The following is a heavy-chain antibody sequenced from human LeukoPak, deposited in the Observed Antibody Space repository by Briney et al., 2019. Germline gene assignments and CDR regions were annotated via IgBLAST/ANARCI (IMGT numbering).Heavy chain of an antibody. V-gene: IGHV4-30-2*01. CDR1: GGSISSGGYY. D-gene: IGHD3-3*01. J-gene: IGHJ6*03. CDR3: ARDLSPNFYDFWSGSDMDV. CDR2: IYHSGST. Sequence: SQTLSLTCTVSGGSISSGGYYWSWIRQPPGKGLEWIGYIYHSGSTYYNPSLKSRVTISVDRSKNQFSLKLHSVTAADTAVYYCARDLSPNFYDFWSGSDMDVWGKGTTVTVSS.